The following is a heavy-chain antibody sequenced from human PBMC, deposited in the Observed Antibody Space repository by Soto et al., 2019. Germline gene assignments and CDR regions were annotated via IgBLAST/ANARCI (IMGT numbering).Heavy chain of an antibody. CDR1: GFTFSSYA. V-gene: IGHV3-64*01. D-gene: IGHD3-10*01. CDR3: ARVGGSGSYYYYYMDV. J-gene: IGHJ6*03. Sequence: EVQLVESGGGLVQPGGSLRLSCAASGFTFSSYAMHWVRQAPGKGLEYVSAISSNGASTYYANSVKGRFTISRDNSTNTLYLQIGSLRAEDMAVYYCARVGGSGSYYYYYMDVWGKGTTVTVSS. CDR2: ISSNGAST.